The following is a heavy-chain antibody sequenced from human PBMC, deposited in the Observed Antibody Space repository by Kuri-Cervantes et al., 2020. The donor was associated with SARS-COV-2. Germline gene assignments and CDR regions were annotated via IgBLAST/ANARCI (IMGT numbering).Heavy chain of an antibody. CDR3: ARGQVEMGFDY. D-gene: IGHD5-24*01. CDR2: IYYSGST. Sequence: ESLKISCTVSGASISSYYWSWIRQPPGKGLEWIGYIYYSGSTNYNPSLKSRVTISVDTSKNQFSLKLSSVTAADTAVYYCARGQVEMGFDYWGQGTLVTVSS. J-gene: IGHJ4*02. V-gene: IGHV4-59*01. CDR1: GASISSYY.